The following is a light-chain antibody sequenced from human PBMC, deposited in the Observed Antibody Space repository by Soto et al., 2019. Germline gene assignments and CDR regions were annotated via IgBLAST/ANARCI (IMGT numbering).Light chain of an antibody. Sequence: QSVLTQSPSASASLGASVKLTCTLSSGHSSYAIAWHQMQPGKGSRYLMDLNNDGSHTKGDGIPDRFSGSSSGAERYLIISSLQSEDEADYYCQTWGTGFQVFGGGTKLTVL. J-gene: IGLJ2*01. CDR3: QTWGTGFQV. V-gene: IGLV4-69*01. CDR2: LNNDGSH. CDR1: SGHSSYA.